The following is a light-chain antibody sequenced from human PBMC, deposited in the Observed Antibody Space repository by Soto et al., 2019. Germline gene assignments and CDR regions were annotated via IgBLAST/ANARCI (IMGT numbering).Light chain of an antibody. CDR2: GAS. CDR1: QSVNSN. J-gene: IGKJ1*01. Sequence: EIVMTQSPATLSVSPGERATLSCRASQSVNSNLAWYQQKPGQAPRLLIYGASTRATGIPARFSGSRSGTEFTLTICSLQSEDFAVYYCQQYNNWWTFGQGTKV. V-gene: IGKV3-15*01. CDR3: QQYNNWWT.